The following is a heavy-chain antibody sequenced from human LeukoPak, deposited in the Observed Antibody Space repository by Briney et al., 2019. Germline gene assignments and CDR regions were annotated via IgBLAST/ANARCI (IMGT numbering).Heavy chain of an antibody. CDR3: AKGYTDFDF. D-gene: IGHD3-16*02. V-gene: IGHV3-30*02. Sequence: SVKGRFAISRDNSKNTLYLQMNSLRAEDTAVYYCAKGYTDFDFWGQGTLVTVSS. J-gene: IGHJ4*02.